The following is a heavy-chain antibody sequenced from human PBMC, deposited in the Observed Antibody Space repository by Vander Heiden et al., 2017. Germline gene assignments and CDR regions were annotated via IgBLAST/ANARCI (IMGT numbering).Heavy chain of an antibody. CDR3: ARVVVVAATRVGWFDP. Sequence: EVQLVESGVGLVKPGGSLRLSCAASGFTFSRYSMNWVRQATGKGLEWVSSISSSSSYIYYADSVKGRFTISRDNAKNSLYLQMNSLRAEDTAVYYCARVVVVAATRVGWFDPWGQGTLVTVSS. V-gene: IGHV3-21*01. CDR2: ISSSSSYI. D-gene: IGHD2-15*01. CDR1: GFTFSRYS. J-gene: IGHJ5*02.